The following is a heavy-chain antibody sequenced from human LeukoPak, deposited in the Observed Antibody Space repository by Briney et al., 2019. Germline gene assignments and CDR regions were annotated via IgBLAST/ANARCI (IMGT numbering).Heavy chain of an antibody. J-gene: IGHJ6*04. Sequence: GESLKISCKGSGYSFTSYWIGWVRQMPGKGLEWMGIIYPGDSDTRYSPSFQGQVTISADKSISTAYLQWSSLKASDTAMYYCARSMAVPAAMSYHYGMDVWGKGTTVTVSS. CDR1: GYSFTSYW. V-gene: IGHV5-51*01. CDR2: IYPGDSDT. CDR3: ARSMAVPAAMSYHYGMDV. D-gene: IGHD2-2*01.